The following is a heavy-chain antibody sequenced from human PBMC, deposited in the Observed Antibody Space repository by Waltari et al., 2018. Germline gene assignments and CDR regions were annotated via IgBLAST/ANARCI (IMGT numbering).Heavy chain of an antibody. J-gene: IGHJ3*02. D-gene: IGHD3-22*01. CDR3: ARHLISYYYDSSGYSPGGAFDI. CDR1: GGSISSSSYY. V-gene: IGHV4-39*01. Sequence: QLQLQESGPGLVKPSETLSLTCTVSGGSISSSSYYWGWIRQPPGKGLEWIGSIYYSGSTYYNPSLKSRVTISVDTSKNQFSLKLSSVTAADTAVYYCARHLISYYYDSSGYSPGGAFDIWGQGTMVTVSS. CDR2: IYYSGST.